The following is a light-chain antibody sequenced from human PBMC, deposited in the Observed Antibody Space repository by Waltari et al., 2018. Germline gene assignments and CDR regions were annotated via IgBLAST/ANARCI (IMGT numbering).Light chain of an antibody. CDR1: QSVLSSSTGRNY. J-gene: IGKJ5*01. CDR3: QQYYRTPQT. V-gene: IGKV4-1*01. CDR2: WAS. Sequence: IVMTQSADSLAVTLGETAAINCKYSQSVLSSSTGRNYLAWYQVKTGQSPKLLINWASIRESGVPERFAGSGSGTDFTLTIDNLQAEDMAVYYCQQYYRTPQTFGQGTRLEI.